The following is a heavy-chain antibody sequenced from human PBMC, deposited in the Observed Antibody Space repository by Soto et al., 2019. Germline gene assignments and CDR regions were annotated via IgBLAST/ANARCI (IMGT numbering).Heavy chain of an antibody. J-gene: IGHJ4*02. V-gene: IGHV5-51*01. Sequence: GESLKISCKGSGYSFTSYWIGWVRQMPGKGLEWMGIIYPGDSDTRYSPSFQGQVTISADKSISTAYLQWSSLKASDTAMYYCARRGSYYDSSGYDTLYYFDYWGQGTLVTVCS. CDR3: ARRGSYYDSSGYDTLYYFDY. CDR1: GYSFTSYW. CDR2: IYPGDSDT. D-gene: IGHD3-22*01.